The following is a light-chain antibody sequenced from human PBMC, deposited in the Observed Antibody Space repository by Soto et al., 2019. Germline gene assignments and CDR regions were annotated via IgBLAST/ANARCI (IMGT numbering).Light chain of an antibody. V-gene: IGLV1-51*02. J-gene: IGLJ2*01. CDR2: ESD. CDR1: PSNIGKNF. Sequence: QSALTQPPSVSAAPGQKVTISCSGSPSNIGKNFVSWYQQLPGTAPKLLIYESDKRPSGIPDRFSGSESGTSATLAITGLQTGDEADYYCVSWDSSLITVVFGGGTKLTVL. CDR3: VSWDSSLITVV.